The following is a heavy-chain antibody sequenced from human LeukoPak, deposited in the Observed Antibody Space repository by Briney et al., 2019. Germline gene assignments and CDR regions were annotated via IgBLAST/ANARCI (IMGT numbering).Heavy chain of an antibody. CDR2: ISGSGGST. Sequence: GGSLRLSCAASGFTFSSYAMSWVRQAPGKGLEWVSAISGSGGSTYYADSVKGRFTISRDNSKNTLYLQMNSLRAEDTAVYYYAKVRVVVPAANFDYWGQGTLVTVSS. CDR3: AKVRVVVPAANFDY. J-gene: IGHJ4*02. D-gene: IGHD2-2*01. V-gene: IGHV3-23*01. CDR1: GFTFSSYA.